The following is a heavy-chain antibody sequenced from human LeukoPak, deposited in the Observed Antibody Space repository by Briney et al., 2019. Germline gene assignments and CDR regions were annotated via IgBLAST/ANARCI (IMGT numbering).Heavy chain of an antibody. V-gene: IGHV1-8*01. CDR2: MNPNSGNT. D-gene: IGHD5-24*01. CDR3: ARDGSSPFDY. Sequence: ASVKVSCKASGYTFTSYDINWVRQATGQGLEWMGWMNPNSGNTGYAQKLQGRVTMTTDTSTSTAYMELRSLRSDDTAVYYCARDGSSPFDYWGQGTLVTVSS. J-gene: IGHJ4*02. CDR1: GYTFTSYD.